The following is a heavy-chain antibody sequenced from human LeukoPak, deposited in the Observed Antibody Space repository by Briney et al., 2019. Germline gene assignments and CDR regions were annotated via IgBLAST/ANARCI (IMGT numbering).Heavy chain of an antibody. D-gene: IGHD6-6*01. CDR3: ARGHSSSSGWYFDL. J-gene: IGHJ2*01. CDR1: GGSISSSSYY. Sequence: SETLSLTCTVSGGSISSSSYYWGWIRQPPGKGLEWIGSIYYSGSTYYNPSLKSRVTISVDTSKNQFSLKLSSVTAADTAVYYCARGHSSSSGWYFDLWGRGTLVTVSS. CDR2: IYYSGST. V-gene: IGHV4-39*07.